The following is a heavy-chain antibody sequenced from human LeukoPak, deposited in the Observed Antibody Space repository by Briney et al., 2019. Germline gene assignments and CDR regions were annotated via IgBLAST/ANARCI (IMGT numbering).Heavy chain of an antibody. J-gene: IGHJ4*02. CDR1: GYSIRSGFY. Sequence: SETLSLTCTVSGYSIRSGFYWGWIRQPPGKGLEWIGSIYYSGSTYYNPSLKSRVTISVDTSKNQFSLKLSSVTAADTAVYYCASGAMVEYYFDYWGQGTLVTVSS. D-gene: IGHD5-18*01. CDR3: ASGAMVEYYFDY. CDR2: IYYSGST. V-gene: IGHV4-38-2*02.